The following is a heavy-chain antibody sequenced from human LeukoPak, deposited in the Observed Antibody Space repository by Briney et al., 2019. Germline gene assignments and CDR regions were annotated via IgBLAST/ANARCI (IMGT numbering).Heavy chain of an antibody. J-gene: IGHJ5*02. CDR2: INHSGST. CDR3: ARESVSSAWFDP. Sequence: SETLSLTCAVYGVSFSGYYWSWIRQPPGKGLEWIGEINHSGSTNYNPSLKSRVTISVDTSKNQFSLKLGSVTAADTAVYYCARESVSSAWFDPWGQGTLVTVSS. D-gene: IGHD3-10*01. V-gene: IGHV4-34*01. CDR1: GVSFSGYY.